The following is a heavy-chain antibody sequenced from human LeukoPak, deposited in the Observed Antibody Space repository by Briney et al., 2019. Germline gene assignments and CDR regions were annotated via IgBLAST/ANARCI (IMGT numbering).Heavy chain of an antibody. CDR2: INPSGAIT. V-gene: IGHV1-46*01. CDR1: GYIFTSYY. CDR3: ARSPGGGFLGRSNWFDP. J-gene: IGHJ5*02. D-gene: IGHD3-3*01. Sequence: ASVKVSCKASGYIFTSYYMHWVRQAPGQGLEWMGIINPSGAITTYAQQFQGRVTMTRDMSTSTVYMELSSLRSEDTAVYYCARSPGGGFLGRSNWFDPWGQGTLVTVSP.